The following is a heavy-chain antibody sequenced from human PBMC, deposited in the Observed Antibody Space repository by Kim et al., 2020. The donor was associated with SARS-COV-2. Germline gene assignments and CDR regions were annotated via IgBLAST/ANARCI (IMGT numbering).Heavy chain of an antibody. CDR3: AKDAGYSSGWYDY. CDR1: GFTFGGYA. V-gene: IGHV3-9*01. Sequence: GGSLRLSCAASGFTFGGYAMHWVRQAPGKGLEWVSGISWDSGSIGYADSVKGRFTISRDNSKNSLYLQMNSLRAEDTALYYCAKDAGYSSGWYDYWGQG. CDR2: ISWDSGSI. J-gene: IGHJ4*02. D-gene: IGHD6-19*01.